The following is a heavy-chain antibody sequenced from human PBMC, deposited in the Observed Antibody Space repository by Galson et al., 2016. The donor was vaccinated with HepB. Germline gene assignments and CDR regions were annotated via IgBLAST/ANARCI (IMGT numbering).Heavy chain of an antibody. V-gene: IGHV5-51*01. D-gene: IGHD2/OR15-2a*01. CDR2: IYPGDSDT. CDR1: GYSFTNYW. CDR3: ARRKNKNAFDV. Sequence: QSGAEVKKPGESLKISCGYSFTNYWVAWVRQMPGKGLEWMGIIYPGDSDTRYSPSFQDQVTISADKSTSTAYLQWNSLKASDTAMYYCARRKNKNAFDVWGQGTMVTVSS. J-gene: IGHJ3*01.